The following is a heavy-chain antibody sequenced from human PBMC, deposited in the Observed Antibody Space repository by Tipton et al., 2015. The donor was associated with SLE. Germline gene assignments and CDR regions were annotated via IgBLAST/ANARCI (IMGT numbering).Heavy chain of an antibody. Sequence: SLRLSCAASGFTFSSYWMHWVRQGPGKGLEWVSRITGSGVTTHYAEYVKGRFTIFRDNSENVLFLQMNSLRADDTAVYYCAKDVGRGGLDYWGQGSLVTVSS. J-gene: IGHJ4*02. CDR1: GFTFSSYW. D-gene: IGHD3-10*01. V-gene: IGHV3-23*01. CDR3: AKDVGRGGLDY. CDR2: ITGSGVTT.